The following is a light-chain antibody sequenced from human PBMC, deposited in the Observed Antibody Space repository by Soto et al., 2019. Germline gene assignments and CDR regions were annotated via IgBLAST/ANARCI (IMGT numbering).Light chain of an antibody. CDR3: QQRTNRPPWT. V-gene: IGKV3-11*01. Sequence: EIVMTQSPATLSVSPGERATLSCRASQSVSSNLAWYQQKPGQAPRLLIYDASNRATGIPVRFSGSGSGTDFTPTISSLEPEDVAVYYCQQRTNRPPWTFGQGNKVDIK. J-gene: IGKJ1*01. CDR1: QSVSSN. CDR2: DAS.